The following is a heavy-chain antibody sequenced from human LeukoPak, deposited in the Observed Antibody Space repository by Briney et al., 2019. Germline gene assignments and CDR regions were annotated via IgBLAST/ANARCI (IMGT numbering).Heavy chain of an antibody. CDR3: ARDWGSRISCYSS. CDR1: GFTFSSSS. Sequence: GGSLRLSCAASGFTFSSSSMNWVRQAPGRGLEWVSSTSSSGKYIYYPDSMKGRFTVSRDNAKDSPSLQMNSLRAVDTAIYYCARDWGSRISCYSSWGQGTLVTVSS. J-gene: IGHJ5*02. D-gene: IGHD2-15*01. CDR2: TSSSGKYI. V-gene: IGHV3-21*01.